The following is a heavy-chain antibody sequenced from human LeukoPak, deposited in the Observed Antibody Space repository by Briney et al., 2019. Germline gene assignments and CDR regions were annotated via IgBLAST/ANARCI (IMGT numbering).Heavy chain of an antibody. Sequence: PGGSLRLSCAASGFTVSSNYMSWVRQAPGKGLEWVSVIYSGGSTYYADSVKGRFTISRDNSKNTLYLQMNSLRAEDTAVYYCARGGGDTYYDFWSGYRQGGMDVWGQGTTVTVSS. CDR3: ARGGGDTYYDFWSGYRQGGMDV. CDR1: GFTVSSNY. V-gene: IGHV3-66*01. CDR2: IYSGGST. D-gene: IGHD3-3*01. J-gene: IGHJ6*02.